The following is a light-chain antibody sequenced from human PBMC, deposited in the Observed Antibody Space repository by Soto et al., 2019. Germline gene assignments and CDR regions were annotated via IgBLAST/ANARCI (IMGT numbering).Light chain of an antibody. CDR1: QSVSSSY. CDR3: QQYRSSPPVT. CDR2: GAS. V-gene: IGKV3-20*01. J-gene: IGKJ2*01. Sequence: EIVLTQSPGTLSLSPGERATLSCRASQSVSSSYLAWYQQKPGQGPRLLIYGASSRATGIPDRVSGSGSGTDFTLTISRREPEDFAVYYCQQYRSSPPVTFGQGTKVEIK.